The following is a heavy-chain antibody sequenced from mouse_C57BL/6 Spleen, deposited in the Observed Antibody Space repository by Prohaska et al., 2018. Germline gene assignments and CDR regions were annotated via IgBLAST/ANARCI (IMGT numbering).Heavy chain of an antibody. J-gene: IGHJ1*03. CDR3: ARRIHYYGSSSWYFDV. Sequence: HGKSLEWIGDINPNNGGTIYNQKFKGKATLTVDKSSSTAYMELRSLTSEDTAVYYCARRIHYYGSSSWYFDVWGTGTTVTVSS. CDR2: INPNNGGT. D-gene: IGHD1-1*01. V-gene: IGHV1-18*01.